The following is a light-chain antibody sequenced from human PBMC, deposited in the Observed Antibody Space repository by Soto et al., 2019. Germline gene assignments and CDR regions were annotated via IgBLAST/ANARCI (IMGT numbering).Light chain of an antibody. CDR1: SSDVGGYNY. Sequence: QSVLTQPRSVSGSPGQSVTISCTGTSSDVGGYNYVSWYQQHPGKAPKLMIYDVSKRPSGVPDRFSSSASGNTASLTISGLQAEDEADYYCCSYAGSYTPLVVFGGGTKVTVL. CDR2: DVS. J-gene: IGLJ2*01. CDR3: CSYAGSYTPLVV. V-gene: IGLV2-11*01.